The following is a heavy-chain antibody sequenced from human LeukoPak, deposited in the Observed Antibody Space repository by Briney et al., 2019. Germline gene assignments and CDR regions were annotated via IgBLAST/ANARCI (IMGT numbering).Heavy chain of an antibody. CDR1: GFTFISYA. D-gene: IGHD6-19*01. Sequence: GSLRLSCAASGFTFISYAMTWVRQAPGKGLEWVSVISGSGGSTYYADSVKGRFTVSRDNSKNTLYLQMNSLRGEDTALYYCAKFGRSGWSPFYFDYWGQGTLVTVSS. CDR3: AKFGRSGWSPFYFDY. J-gene: IGHJ4*02. CDR2: ISGSGGST. V-gene: IGHV3-23*01.